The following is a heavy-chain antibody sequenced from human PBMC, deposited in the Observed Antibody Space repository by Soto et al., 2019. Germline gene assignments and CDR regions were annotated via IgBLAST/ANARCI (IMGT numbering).Heavy chain of an antibody. J-gene: IGHJ4*02. V-gene: IGHV4-59*01. CDR1: GGSISTYY. D-gene: IGHD6-19*01. Sequence: QVQLQESGPGLVKPSETLSLTCTVSGGSISTYYWSGIRQPPGKGLEWIGYIHYSGSTSYNPPLNSRVTISVDTSKNQFSLKLSSVTAADTAVYYCAREYSSFEYWGQGILVSVSS. CDR2: IHYSGST. CDR3: AREYSSFEY.